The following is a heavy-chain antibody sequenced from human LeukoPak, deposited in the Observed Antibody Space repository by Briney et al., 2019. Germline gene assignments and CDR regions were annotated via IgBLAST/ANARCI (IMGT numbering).Heavy chain of an antibody. CDR1: GGSISSYY. CDR2: IYYSEST. D-gene: IGHD2-15*01. Sequence: PSETLSLTCTVSGGSISSYYWSWIRQPPGKGLEWIGYIYYSESTNYNPSLKSRVTISVDTSKNQFSLKLSSVTAADTAVYYCATMRRGGYCSGGSCLADSDYWGQGTLVTVSS. V-gene: IGHV4-59*01. CDR3: ATMRRGGYCSGGSCLADSDY. J-gene: IGHJ4*02.